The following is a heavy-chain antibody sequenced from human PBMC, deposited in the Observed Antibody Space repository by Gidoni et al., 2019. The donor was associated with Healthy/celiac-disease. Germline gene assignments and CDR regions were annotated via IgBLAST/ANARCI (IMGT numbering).Heavy chain of an antibody. CDR2: IYHSGST. D-gene: IGHD2-2*01. J-gene: IGHJ4*02. V-gene: IGHV4-4*02. CDR1: GGSITSSNW. Sequence: QVQLQASGPALVKPSGTLSLTCSVSGGSITSSNWWSWVRQPPGKGLEWIGEIYHSGSTNYNPSLKSRVTISVDKSKNQFSLKLSSVTAADTAVYYCARVPDSIVVPAAGDYWGQGTLVTVSS. CDR3: ARVPDSIVVPAAGDY.